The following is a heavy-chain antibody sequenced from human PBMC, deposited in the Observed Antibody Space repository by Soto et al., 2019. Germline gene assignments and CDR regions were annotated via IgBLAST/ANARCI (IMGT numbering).Heavy chain of an antibody. CDR2: IYHSGST. V-gene: IGHV4-38-2*01. CDR1: GYSISGGYY. J-gene: IGHJ4*02. CDR3: GGMVRGVNPFDY. Sequence: SETLSLTCAVSGYSISGGYYWGWIRQPPGKGLGWIGSIYHSGSTYYTPSLKRRVTISVDTSKNQFSLQLSSVTAAVTAVYYCGGMVRGVNPFDYWGQGTLGTVSS. D-gene: IGHD3-10*01.